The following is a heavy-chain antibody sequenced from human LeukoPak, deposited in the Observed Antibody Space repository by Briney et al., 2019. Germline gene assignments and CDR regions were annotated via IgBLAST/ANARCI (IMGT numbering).Heavy chain of an antibody. CDR2: IYYSGST. V-gene: IGHV4-39*07. J-gene: IGHJ4*02. CDR1: GGSIRGSSYY. Sequence: SETLSLTCTVSGGSIRGSSYYWGWIRQPPGKGLEWIGSIYYSGSTYYNPSLKSRVTISVDTSKNQFSLKLSSVTAEDTAIYDCAKVEEIYCSSTDCPGHFDYWGQGTLVTVSS. CDR3: AKVEEIYCSSTDCPGHFDY. D-gene: IGHD2-2*01.